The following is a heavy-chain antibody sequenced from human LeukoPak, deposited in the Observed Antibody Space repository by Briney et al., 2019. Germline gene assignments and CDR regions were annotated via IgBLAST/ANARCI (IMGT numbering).Heavy chain of an antibody. CDR3: ARVPIQLWLRYFDY. Sequence: GGSLRLSCAASGFTFSSYSMNWVRQAPGKGLEWVSSISSSSSYIYYADSVKGRFTISRDNAKNSLYLQMNSLRAEDTAVYYCARVPIQLWLRYFDYWGQGTLVAVSS. J-gene: IGHJ4*02. CDR1: GFTFSSYS. CDR2: ISSSSSYI. V-gene: IGHV3-21*01. D-gene: IGHD5-18*01.